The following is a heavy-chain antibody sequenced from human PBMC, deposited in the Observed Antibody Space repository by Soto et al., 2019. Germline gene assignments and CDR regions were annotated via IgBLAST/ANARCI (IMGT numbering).Heavy chain of an antibody. CDR3: ARVPRGNAFIDY. CDR1: GFTFSSYS. V-gene: IGHV3-30*03. Sequence: PGGSLRLSCAASGFTFSSYSMNWVRQAPGKGLEWVAVITNSRSYKYYADSVKGRFTISRDNSKNTLYLQMNSLRAEDTAVYYCARVPRGNAFIDYWGQGTLVTVSS. CDR2: ITNSRSYK. D-gene: IGHD1-1*01. J-gene: IGHJ4*02.